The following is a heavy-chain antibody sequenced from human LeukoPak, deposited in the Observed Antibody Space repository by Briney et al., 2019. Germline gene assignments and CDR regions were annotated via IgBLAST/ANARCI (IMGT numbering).Heavy chain of an antibody. CDR1: GYTFTDYY. CDR3: AREHTYGVHNAFDI. CDR2: INPNSGDT. Sequence: ASVKVSCKASGYTFTDYYMHWVRQAPGQGLEWMGWINPNSGDTKYAQNFQGRVTMTRDTSITTAYVEVSRLRSDDTAIYYCAREHTYGVHNAFDIWGQGTMVTVSS. J-gene: IGHJ3*02. D-gene: IGHD5-18*01. V-gene: IGHV1-2*02.